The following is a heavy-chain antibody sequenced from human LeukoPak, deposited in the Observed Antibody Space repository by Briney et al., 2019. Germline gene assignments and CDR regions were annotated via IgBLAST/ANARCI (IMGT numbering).Heavy chain of an antibody. D-gene: IGHD3-3*01. CDR2: VYYSGTT. CDR3: ARLGFWSVHRVYAMDV. V-gene: IGHV4-59*08. CDR1: GAYVDTFY. Sequence: PSETLSLTCNVSGAYVDTFYWSWTRQSPGKGLEWLGYVYYSGTTSFNPSLESRVTMSVDTSKNQIYLRLRSVTAADTAVYYCARLGFWSVHRVYAMDVWGQGTTVTVSS. J-gene: IGHJ6*02.